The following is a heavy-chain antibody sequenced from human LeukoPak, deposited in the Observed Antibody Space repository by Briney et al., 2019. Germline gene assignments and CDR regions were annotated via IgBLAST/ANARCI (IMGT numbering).Heavy chain of an antibody. J-gene: IGHJ5*02. CDR1: GYTFTSYY. CDR3: AREKGYCSSTSCQLWGFDP. Sequence: ASVKVSCKASGYTFTSYYMHWVRQAPGQGLEWMGIINPSGGSTSYAQKFQGRVTITTDESTSTAYMELSSLRSEDTAVYYCAREKGYCSSTSCQLWGFDPWGQGTLVTVSS. D-gene: IGHD2-2*01. CDR2: INPSGGST. V-gene: IGHV1-46*01.